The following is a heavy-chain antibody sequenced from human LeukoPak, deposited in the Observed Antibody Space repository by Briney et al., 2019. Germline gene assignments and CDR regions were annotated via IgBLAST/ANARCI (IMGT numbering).Heavy chain of an antibody. CDR3: ARGNYDFWSGYMSSNWFDP. CDR2: INPNSGGT. Sequence: ASVKVSCKASGYTFTGYYMHWVRQAPGQGLEWMGWINPNSGGTNYAQKFQGRVTMTRDTSISTAYMELSSLRSEDTAVYYCARGNYDFWSGYMSSNWFDPWGQGTLVTVSS. V-gene: IGHV1-2*02. CDR1: GYTFTGYY. D-gene: IGHD3-3*01. J-gene: IGHJ5*02.